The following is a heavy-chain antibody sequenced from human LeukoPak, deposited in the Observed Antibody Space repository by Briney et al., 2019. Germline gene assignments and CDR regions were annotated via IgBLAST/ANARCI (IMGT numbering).Heavy chain of an antibody. V-gene: IGHV4-30-2*01. CDR2: IYHSGST. Sequence: SQTLSLTCAVSGGSISSGGYSWSWIRQPPGKGLEWIGYIYHSGSTYYNPSLKSRVTIPVDRSKNQFSLKLSSVTAADTAVYYCARAGSVIDYYYGMDVWGQGTTVTVSS. CDR1: GGSISSGGYS. CDR3: ARAGSVIDYYYGMDV. J-gene: IGHJ6*02. D-gene: IGHD4-4*01.